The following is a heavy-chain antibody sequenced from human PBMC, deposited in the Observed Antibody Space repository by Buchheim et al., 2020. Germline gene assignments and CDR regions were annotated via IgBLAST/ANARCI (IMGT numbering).Heavy chain of an antibody. D-gene: IGHD3-3*01. J-gene: IGHJ4*02. V-gene: IGHV5-51*01. CDR3: ARHALRFSYFDF. Sequence: EVQLVVSGAEVKKPGESLKISCKASGYSFSNYWIGWVRQMPGKGLEWMGIIYPDDSDTRYSPSFQGQVTISADKSISTASPHWSSLKASDTAMYYCARHALRFSYFDFWGQGAL. CDR2: IYPDDSDT. CDR1: GYSFSNYW.